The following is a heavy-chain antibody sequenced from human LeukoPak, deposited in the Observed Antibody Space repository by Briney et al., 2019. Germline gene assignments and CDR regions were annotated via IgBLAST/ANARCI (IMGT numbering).Heavy chain of an antibody. CDR2: IYHSGST. CDR1: GGSISSGGYS. V-gene: IGHV4-30-2*01. CDR3: ARGGRDFWSGYLDWFDP. Sequence: PSETLSLTCAVSGGSISSGGYSWSWIRQPPGKGLEWIGYIYHSGSTYYNPSLKSRVTISVDRSKNQFSLKLSSVTAPDTAVYYCARGGRDFWSGYLDWFDPWGQGTLVTVSS. J-gene: IGHJ5*02. D-gene: IGHD3-3*01.